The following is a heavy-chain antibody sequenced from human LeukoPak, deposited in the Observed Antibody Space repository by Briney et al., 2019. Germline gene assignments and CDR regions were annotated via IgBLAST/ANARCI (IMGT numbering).Heavy chain of an antibody. V-gene: IGHV1-2*02. Sequence: ASVKVSCKASGYTFSGYYMHWVRQAPGQGLEWMGWINPNSGGTNYAQKFQGRVTMTRDTSISTAYMELSRLRSDDTAVYYCATDQTPISIVAADHDAFDIWGQGTMVTVSS. J-gene: IGHJ3*02. D-gene: IGHD6-13*01. CDR3: ATDQTPISIVAADHDAFDI. CDR2: INPNSGGT. CDR1: GYTFSGYY.